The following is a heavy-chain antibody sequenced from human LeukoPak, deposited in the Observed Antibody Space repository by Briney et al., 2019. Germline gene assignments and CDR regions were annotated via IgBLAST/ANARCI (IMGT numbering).Heavy chain of an antibody. Sequence: PGGSLRLSCAASGFTVSSYWMSWVRQAPGKGLEWVAVISYDGSNKYYADSVKGRFTISRDNSKNTLYLQMNSLRAEDTAVYYCARDMVKCHYYYGMDGWGQGTTVTVSS. CDR3: ARDMVKCHYYYGMDG. CDR2: ISYDGSNK. D-gene: IGHD3-10*01. J-gene: IGHJ6*02. CDR1: GFTVSSYW. V-gene: IGHV3-30*03.